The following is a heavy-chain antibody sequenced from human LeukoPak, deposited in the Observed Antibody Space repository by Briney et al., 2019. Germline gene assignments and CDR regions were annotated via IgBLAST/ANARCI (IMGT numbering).Heavy chain of an antibody. CDR3: ARDLHSSSWYIAFDI. V-gene: IGHV1-2*02. CDR1: GYTFTGYY. D-gene: IGHD6-13*01. J-gene: IGHJ3*02. CDR2: INPNSGGT. Sequence: ASVKVSCKASGYTFTGYYMHWVRQAPGQGLEWMGWINPNSGGTNYAQEFQGRVTMTRDTSISTAYMELSRLRSDDTAVYYCARDLHSSSWYIAFDIWGQGTMVTVSS.